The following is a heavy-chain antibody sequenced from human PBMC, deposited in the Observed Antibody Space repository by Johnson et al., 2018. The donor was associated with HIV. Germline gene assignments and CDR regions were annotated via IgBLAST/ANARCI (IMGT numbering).Heavy chain of an antibody. CDR3: ARSRHGGIQPSDAFDV. D-gene: IGHD3-16*01. CDR1: GFTFSSYD. Sequence: VQLVESGGGLVQPGGSLRLSCAASGFTFSSYDMHWVRQATGKGLEWVSALGTAGDTYYPGSVKGRFTISRENAKNSLYLQMDSLRPEDTAVYYCARSRHGGIQPSDAFDVWGQGTMVTVSS. V-gene: IGHV3-13*01. CDR2: LGTAGDT. J-gene: IGHJ3*01.